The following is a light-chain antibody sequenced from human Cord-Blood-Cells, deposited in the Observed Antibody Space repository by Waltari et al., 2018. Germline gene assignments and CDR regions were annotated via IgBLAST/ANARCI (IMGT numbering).Light chain of an antibody. CDR3: QQYNNWPYT. V-gene: IGKV3-15*01. CDR2: GAS. J-gene: IGKJ2*01. CDR1: LSVSNN. Sequence: EIVKTQPPATLSVSPGERATLSCRASLSVSNNLAWSQQKPGQAHRLLIYGASTRATGIPARFSGSGSGTEFTLTISSLQSEDFAVYYCQQYNNWPYTFGQGTKLEIK.